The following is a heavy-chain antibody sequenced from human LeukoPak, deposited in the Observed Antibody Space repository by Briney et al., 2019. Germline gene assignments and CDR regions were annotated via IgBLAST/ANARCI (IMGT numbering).Heavy chain of an antibody. Sequence: ASVKVSCKASGYTFTSYGISWVRQAPGQGLEWMGWISAYNGNTSYAQKLQGRVTMTTDTSTSTAYMELRSLRSDDTAVYYCAREDLKDSSTLNAFDIWGQGTMVTVSS. CDR2: ISAYNGNT. V-gene: IGHV1-18*01. D-gene: IGHD6-13*01. CDR3: AREDLKDSSTLNAFDI. CDR1: GYTFTSYG. J-gene: IGHJ3*02.